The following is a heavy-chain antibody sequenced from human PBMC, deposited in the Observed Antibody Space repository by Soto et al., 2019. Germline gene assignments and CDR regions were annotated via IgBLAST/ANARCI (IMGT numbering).Heavy chain of an antibody. CDR3: AREWVVADTATIYWYFDL. V-gene: IGHV3-7*01. D-gene: IGHD2-15*01. J-gene: IGHJ2*01. CDR1: GFTFSSYW. CDR2: IKQDGSEK. Sequence: EVQLVESGGGLVQPGGSLRLSCAASGFTFSSYWMSWVRQAPGKGLEWVANIKQDGSEKYYVDSVKGRFTISRDNAKNSLYLQMHSLRAEDTAVYYCAREWVVADTATIYWYFDLWGRGTLVTVSS.